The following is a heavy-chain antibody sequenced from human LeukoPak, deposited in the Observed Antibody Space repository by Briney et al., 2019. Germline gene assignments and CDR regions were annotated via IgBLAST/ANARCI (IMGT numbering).Heavy chain of an antibody. CDR1: GYTFTNFG. CDR3: ARDQVVGATAGTFDY. Sequence: VASVKVSCKASGYTFTNFGISWVRQAPGQGLEWMGWISAYNGNTNYAQRLQGRVTLTTDTSTSTAYMELGSLGSVDTAVYYCARDQVVGATAGTFDYWGQGTLVTVSP. V-gene: IGHV1-18*01. D-gene: IGHD1-26*01. CDR2: ISAYNGNT. J-gene: IGHJ4*02.